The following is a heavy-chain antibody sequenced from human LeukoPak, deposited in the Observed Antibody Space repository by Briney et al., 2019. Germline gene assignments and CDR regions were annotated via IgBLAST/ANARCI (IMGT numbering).Heavy chain of an antibody. CDR2: IYSGGNT. J-gene: IGHJ4*02. D-gene: IGHD4-23*01. Sequence: PGGSLRLSCAASGLTFSSYEMNWVRQAPGRGLEWVSVIYSGGNTYYADSVKGRFTISRDNSKNTLYLQMNSLRADDTAVYYCARDSGTTVGYFDYWGQGTLVTVSS. CDR3: ARDSGTTVGYFDY. CDR1: GLTFSSYE. V-gene: IGHV3-66*01.